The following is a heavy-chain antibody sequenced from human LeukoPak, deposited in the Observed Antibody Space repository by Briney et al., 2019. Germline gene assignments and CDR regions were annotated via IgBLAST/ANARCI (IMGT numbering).Heavy chain of an antibody. CDR1: GGSISSSSYY. J-gene: IGHJ4*02. CDR3: ATLGNFYYFDY. V-gene: IGHV4-39*07. CDR2: IYYSGST. D-gene: IGHD1-7*01. Sequence: SETLSLTCTVSGGSISSSSYYWGWIRQPPGKGLEWIGSIYYSGSTYYNPSLKSRVTISVDTSKNQFSLKLSSVTAADTAVYYCATLGNFYYFDYWGQGTLVTVSS.